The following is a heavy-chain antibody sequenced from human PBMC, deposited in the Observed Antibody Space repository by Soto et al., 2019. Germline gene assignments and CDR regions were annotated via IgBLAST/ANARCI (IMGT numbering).Heavy chain of an antibody. Sequence: PSETLSLTCTVSCGSISSSSYYWGWIRQPPGKGLEWIGSIYYSGSTYYNPSLKSRVTISVDTSKNQFSLKLSSVTAADTAVYYCARENNWFDPWGQGTLVTVSS. CDR1: CGSISSSSYY. CDR2: IYYSGST. CDR3: ARENNWFDP. J-gene: IGHJ5*02. V-gene: IGHV4-39*02.